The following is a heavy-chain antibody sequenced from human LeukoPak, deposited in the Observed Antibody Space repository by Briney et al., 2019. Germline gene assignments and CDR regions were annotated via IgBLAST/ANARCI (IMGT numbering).Heavy chain of an antibody. CDR1: GFTFNDYY. J-gene: IGHJ5*02. CDR2: INIGGTNT. Sequence: PGGSLRLSCAASGFTFNDYYMSWIRQAPGKGLEWLSYINIGGTNTHYADSVKGRFTISRDNAKRSLYLEMNNLRAEDTAVYYCATDGAGFDTWGQGVLVTVSS. V-gene: IGHV3-11*01. CDR3: ATDGAGFDT.